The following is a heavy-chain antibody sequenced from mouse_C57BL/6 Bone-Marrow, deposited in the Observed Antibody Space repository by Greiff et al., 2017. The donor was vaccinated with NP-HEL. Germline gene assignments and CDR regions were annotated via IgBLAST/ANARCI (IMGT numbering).Heavy chain of an antibody. D-gene: IGHD3-3*01. Sequence: EVQLQQSGPELVKPGASVKISCKASGYTFTDYYMNWVKQSHGKSLEWIGDINPNNVGTSYNKKLKGKATWTVDKSSSTAYMELRSLTSEDSAVYYCAVRDEDYWGQGTSVTVSS. CDR1: GYTFTDYY. J-gene: IGHJ4*01. CDR3: AVRDEDY. CDR2: INPNNVGT. V-gene: IGHV1-26*01.